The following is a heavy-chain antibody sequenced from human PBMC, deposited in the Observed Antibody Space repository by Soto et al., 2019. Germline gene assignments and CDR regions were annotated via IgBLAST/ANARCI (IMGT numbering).Heavy chain of an antibody. CDR3: AREGYSGSYYGPMDV. Sequence: GASVKVSCKASGYTFTSYGISWVRQAPGQGLEWMGWISAYNGNTNYAQKLQGRVTMTTDTSTSTAYMELRSLRSDDTAVYYCAREGYSGSYYGPMDVWGQGTTVTVSS. D-gene: IGHD1-26*01. V-gene: IGHV1-18*01. CDR1: GYTFTSYG. CDR2: ISAYNGNT. J-gene: IGHJ6*02.